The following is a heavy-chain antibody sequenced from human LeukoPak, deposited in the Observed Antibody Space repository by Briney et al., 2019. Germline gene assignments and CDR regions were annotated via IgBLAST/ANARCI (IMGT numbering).Heavy chain of an antibody. V-gene: IGHV3-30*03. J-gene: IGHJ4*02. CDR2: ISYDGNNR. D-gene: IGHD3-10*01. CDR3: ARAAYYYGSGSYSGRYYFDY. CDR1: GFTFSSYG. Sequence: GGSLRLSCAASGFTFSSYGMHWVRQAPGKGLEWVAVISYDGNNRYYADSVKGRFTISRDNSKNTLYLQMNSLRAEDTAVYFCARAAYYYGSGSYSGRYYFDYWGQGTLVTVSS.